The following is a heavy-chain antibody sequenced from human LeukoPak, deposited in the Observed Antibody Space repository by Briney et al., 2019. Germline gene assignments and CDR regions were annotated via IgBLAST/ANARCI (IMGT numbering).Heavy chain of an antibody. CDR1: EFVFSSHA. CDR3: AKRLGGLGGAFDI. CDR2: ISSSSSTI. Sequence: GGSLRLSCVASEFVFSSHAMIWVRQAPGKGLEWVSYISSSSSTIYYADSVKGRFTISRDNSKNTLYLQMNSLRAEDTAVYYCAKRLGGLGGAFDIWGRGTMVTVSS. D-gene: IGHD7-27*01. V-gene: IGHV3-48*01. J-gene: IGHJ3*02.